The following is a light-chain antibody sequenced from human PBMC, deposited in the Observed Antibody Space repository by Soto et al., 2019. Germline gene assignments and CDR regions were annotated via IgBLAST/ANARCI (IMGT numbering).Light chain of an antibody. CDR3: QQRSNWHTWT. CDR1: QSVSSY. J-gene: IGKJ1*01. CDR2: DAS. V-gene: IGKV3-11*01. Sequence: EMVLTQSPATLSLSPGERATLSCRASQSVSSYLAWYQHKPGQAPRLLIYDASNRATGIPARFSGTGSGTDFTLTISSLEPEDFAVYYCQQRSNWHTWTFGQGTKVDIK.